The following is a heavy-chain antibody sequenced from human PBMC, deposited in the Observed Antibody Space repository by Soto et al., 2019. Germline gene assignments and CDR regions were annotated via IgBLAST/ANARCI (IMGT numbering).Heavy chain of an antibody. J-gene: IGHJ4*02. CDR3: ARDSTSRITSAFLGSLLSH. CDR2: MSAYNGNK. D-gene: IGHD3-3*01. CDR1: GYTFTRNV. V-gene: IGHV1-18*01. Sequence: QVQLVQSGPEVRKPGASVKVSCKPSGYTFTRNVISWLRQVPGQGLEWMGRMSAYNGNKNYAQKFQGRVTMTTATATSTAYMELRRLRSADTAVYYCARDSTSRITSAFLGSLLSHWGQGTLVTVAS.